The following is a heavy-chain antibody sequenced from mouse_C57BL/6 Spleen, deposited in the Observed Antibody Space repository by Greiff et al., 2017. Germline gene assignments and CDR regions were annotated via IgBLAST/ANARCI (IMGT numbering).Heavy chain of an antibody. V-gene: IGHV5-4*01. CDR2: ISDGGSYT. CDR3: ARGGTGTTFDY. J-gene: IGHJ2*01. D-gene: IGHD4-1*01. Sequence: DVQLQESGGGLVKPGGSLKLSCAASGFTFSSYAMSWVRQTPEKRLEWVATISDGGSYTYYQDNVKGRFTISRDNAKTNLYLQMSHLKSEDTAMYYCARGGTGTTFDYWGQGTTLTVSS. CDR1: GFTFSSYA.